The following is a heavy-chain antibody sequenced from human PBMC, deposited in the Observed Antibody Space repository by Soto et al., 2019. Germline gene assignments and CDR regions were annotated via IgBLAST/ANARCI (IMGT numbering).Heavy chain of an antibody. CDR3: AREGGGKIVEYSSSTPFDY. V-gene: IGHV3-30*03. CDR1: GFTFSSYG. D-gene: IGHD6-6*01. Sequence: QVQLVESGGGVVQPGRSLRLSCAASGFTFSSYGMHWVRQAPGKGLEWVAVISYDGSNKYYADSVKGRFTISRDNSKNTVYLQMNRLRAEDTAVYYCAREGGGKIVEYSSSTPFDYWGQGTLVTVSS. CDR2: ISYDGSNK. J-gene: IGHJ4*02.